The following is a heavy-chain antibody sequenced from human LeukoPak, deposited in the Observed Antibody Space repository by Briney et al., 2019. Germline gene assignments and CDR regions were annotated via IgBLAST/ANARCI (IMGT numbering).Heavy chain of an antibody. CDR1: GGSFSGYY. CDR2: IYYSGST. Sequence: PSETLSLTCAVYGGSFSGYYWSWIRQPPGKGLEWIGYIYYSGSTNYNPSLKSRVTISVDTSKNQFSLKLSSVTAADTAVYYCARVRVAPPYYYYMDVWGKGTTVTISS. J-gene: IGHJ6*03. V-gene: IGHV4-59*01. CDR3: ARVRVAPPYYYYMDV. D-gene: IGHD5-12*01.